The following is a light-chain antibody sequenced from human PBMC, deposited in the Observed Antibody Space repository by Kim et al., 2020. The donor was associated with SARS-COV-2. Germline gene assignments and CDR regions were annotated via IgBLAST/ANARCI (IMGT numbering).Light chain of an antibody. CDR2: GTS. J-gene: IGKJ2*01. CDR1: QCVARNH. V-gene: IGKV3-20*01. Sequence: SPAERAILACRASQCVARNHLAWFQPKPGQAPRLLIYGTSSRATGIPDRVSASESGTDFTLTISRLEPEDFAVYYCQQDDRSPYTFGKGTKLEI. CDR3: QQDDRSPYT.